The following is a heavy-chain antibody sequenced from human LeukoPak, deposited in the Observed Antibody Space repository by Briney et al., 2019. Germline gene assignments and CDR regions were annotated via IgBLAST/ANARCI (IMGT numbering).Heavy chain of an antibody. J-gene: IGHJ4*02. D-gene: IGHD4-17*01. CDR3: ANYGDRYYFDS. CDR1: GFTFSSYG. V-gene: IGHV3-30*18. CDR2: IPYDGTIK. Sequence: PGRSLRLSCAASGFTFSSYGMHWVRRAPGKGLEWVAVIPYDGTIKYYADSVKGRFTVSRDNSKNTLYLQVNSLRAEDTAVYYCANYGDRYYFDSWGQGTLVTVSS.